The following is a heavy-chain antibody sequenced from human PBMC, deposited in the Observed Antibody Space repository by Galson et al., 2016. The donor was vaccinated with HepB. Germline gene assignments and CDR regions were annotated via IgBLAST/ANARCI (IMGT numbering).Heavy chain of an antibody. D-gene: IGHD5-24*01. CDR1: GFTFRTYA. Sequence: SLRLSCAASGFTFRTYAMTWVRQAPGKGLEWVGFIRSKTYGAATEYGASVTGRFFISRDDSRGIVYLHMNNLKTEDTAVYFCARRSILDFWGQGALVTVSS. CDR3: ARRSILDF. J-gene: IGHJ4*02. CDR2: IRSKTYGAAT. V-gene: IGHV3-49*04.